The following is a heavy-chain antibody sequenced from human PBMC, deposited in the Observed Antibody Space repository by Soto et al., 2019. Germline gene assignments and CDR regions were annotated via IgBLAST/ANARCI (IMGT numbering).Heavy chain of an antibody. CDR2: IYYSGST. CDR1: GGSISSSSYY. V-gene: IGHV4-39*01. J-gene: IGHJ4*02. CDR3: ARLGSGDTIFGVVTHFDY. Sequence: SETLSLTCTVSGGSISSSSYYWGWIRQPPGKGLEWIGSIYYSGSTYYNPSLKSRVTISVDTSKNQFSLKLSSVTAADTAVYYCARLGSGDTIFGVVTHFDYWGQGTLVTVSS. D-gene: IGHD3-3*01.